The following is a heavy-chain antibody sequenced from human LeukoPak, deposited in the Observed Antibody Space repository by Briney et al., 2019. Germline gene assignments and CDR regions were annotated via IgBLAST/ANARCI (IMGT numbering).Heavy chain of an antibody. J-gene: IGHJ6*02. D-gene: IGHD1-7*01. CDR3: TTDEDWNYARKDV. CDR2: TVSEIDGGTT. Sequence: GGSLRLSCAASGFTFNYAWMSWVRQVPGKGLEWVGQTVSEIDGGTTDYATPVKGRFTTSRDDSKSTLYLQMNSLKIEDTAVYYCTTDEDWNYARKDVWGQGATVIVSS. CDR1: GFTFNYAW. V-gene: IGHV3-15*04.